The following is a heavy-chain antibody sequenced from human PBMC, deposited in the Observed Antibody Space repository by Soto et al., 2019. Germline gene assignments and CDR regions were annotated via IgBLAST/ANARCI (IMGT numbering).Heavy chain of an antibody. V-gene: IGHV4-4*07. J-gene: IGHJ6*02. D-gene: IGHD6-13*01. CDR3: ATSSSWYRYYYYGMDV. CDR2: IYTSGST. Sequence: PSETLSLTCTVSCGSISSYYWSWIRQPAGKGLEWIGRIYTSGSTNCNPSLKSRVTMSVDTSKNQFSLKLSSVTAADTAVYYCATSSSWYRYYYYGMDVWGQGTTVTV. CDR1: CGSISSYY.